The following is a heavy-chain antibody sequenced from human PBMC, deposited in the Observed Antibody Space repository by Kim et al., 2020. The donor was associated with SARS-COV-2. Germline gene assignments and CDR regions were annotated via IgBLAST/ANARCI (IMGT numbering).Heavy chain of an antibody. J-gene: IGHJ4*02. Sequence: GGSLRLSCSASGFKFSYFYMTWIRQAPGKGLEWIADISPNSDFKNYADSVDGRFTISRDNARGSLYLQMDGLKDEDTALYYCAKTFDWRATVDSWGQGTV. V-gene: IGHV3-11*03. D-gene: IGHD3-9*01. CDR2: ISPNSDFK. CDR3: AKTFDWRATVDS. CDR1: GFKFSYFY.